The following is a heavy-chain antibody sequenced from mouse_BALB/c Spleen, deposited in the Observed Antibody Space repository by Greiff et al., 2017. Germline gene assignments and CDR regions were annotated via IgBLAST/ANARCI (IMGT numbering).Heavy chain of an antibody. CDR1: GYTFTSYY. CDR2: INPSNGGT. CDR3: TRLGGYYSYYAMDY. V-gene: IGHV1S81*02. J-gene: IGHJ4*01. Sequence: QVQLKQSGAELVKPGASVKLSCKASGYTFTSYYMYWVKQRPGQGLEWIGEINPSNGGTNFNEKFKSKATLTVDKSSSTAYMQLSSLTSEDSAVYYCTRLGGYYSYYAMDYWGQGTSVTVSS. D-gene: IGHD2-3*01.